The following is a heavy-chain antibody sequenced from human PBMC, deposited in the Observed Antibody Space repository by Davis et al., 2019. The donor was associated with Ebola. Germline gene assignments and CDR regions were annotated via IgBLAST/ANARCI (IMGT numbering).Heavy chain of an antibody. D-gene: IGHD3-22*01. V-gene: IGHV4-59*08. J-gene: IGHJ4*02. CDR1: SGSISSYY. CDR2: IYYSGST. Sequence: PSETLSLTCTVSSGSISSYYWSWIRQPPGKGLEWIGYIYYSGSTNYNPSLKSRVTISVDTSKNQFSLKLSSVTAADTAVYYCARQESSGYSPFDYWGQGTLVTVSS. CDR3: ARQESSGYSPFDY.